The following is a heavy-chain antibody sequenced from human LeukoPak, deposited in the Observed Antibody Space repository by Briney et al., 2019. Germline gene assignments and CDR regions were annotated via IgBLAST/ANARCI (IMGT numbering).Heavy chain of an antibody. CDR1: GFTFSSYA. V-gene: IGHV3-64*01. CDR2: ISSNGGST. J-gene: IGHJ6*02. D-gene: IGHD3-10*01. Sequence: GGSLRLSCAASGFTFSSYAMHWVRQAPGKGLKYVSAISSNGGSTYYANSVKGRFTISRDNSKNTLYLQMGSLRAEDMAVYYCASTYGSGSADYCYYGMDVWGQGTTVTVSS. CDR3: ASTYGSGSADYCYYGMDV.